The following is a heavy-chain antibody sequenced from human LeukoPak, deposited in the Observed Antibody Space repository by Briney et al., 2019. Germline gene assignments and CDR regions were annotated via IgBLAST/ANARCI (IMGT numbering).Heavy chain of an antibody. CDR3: ARDTSYGMDV. V-gene: IGHV3-74*01. J-gene: IGHJ6*02. Sequence: GGSLRLSCAASGFAFRTYWMHWVRQAPGKGLVWVSRINGDGSSTNYADSVRGRFTISRDNAKNTLFLQMNSLRVEGTAEYYCARDTSYGMDVWGQGTTVTVSS. D-gene: IGHD3-16*01. CDR1: GFAFRTYW. CDR2: INGDGSST.